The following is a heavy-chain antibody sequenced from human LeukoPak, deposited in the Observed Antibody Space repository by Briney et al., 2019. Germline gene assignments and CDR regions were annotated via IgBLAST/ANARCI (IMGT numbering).Heavy chain of an antibody. CDR3: AKDQYSSSWYGGYYYYYYGMDV. D-gene: IGHD6-13*01. CDR2: ISYDGSNK. Sequence: PGGSLRLSCAASGFTFSSYGMHWVRQAPGKGLEWVAVISYDGSNKYYADSVKGRFTTSRDNSKNTLYLQMNSLRAEDTAVYYCAKDQYSSSWYGGYYYYYYGMDVWGKGTTVTVSS. J-gene: IGHJ6*04. CDR1: GFTFSSYG. V-gene: IGHV3-30*18.